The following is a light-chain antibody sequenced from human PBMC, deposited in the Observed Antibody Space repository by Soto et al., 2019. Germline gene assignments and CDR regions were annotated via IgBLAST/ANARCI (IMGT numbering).Light chain of an antibody. CDR1: SSNIGKNA. CDR2: TND. J-gene: IGLJ3*02. Sequence: QAVVTQSPSASGTPGQRVTISCSGSSSNIGKNAVNWYQQLPGTAPKLLIYTNDQRPSGVPDRFSGSKSGTSASLAISGLQSEDEADYYCAAWDDSLNGPVFGGGTKLTVL. V-gene: IGLV1-44*01. CDR3: AAWDDSLNGPV.